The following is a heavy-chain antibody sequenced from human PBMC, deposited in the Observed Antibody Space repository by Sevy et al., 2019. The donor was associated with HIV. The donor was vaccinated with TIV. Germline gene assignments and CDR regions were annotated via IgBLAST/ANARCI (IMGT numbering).Heavy chain of an antibody. V-gene: IGHV1-18*01. Sequence: ASVKVSCKTSGYIFTNSGITWVRQAPGQGLEWMGWIGVYNGNLKYAQKFQGRVTMTTDTSTSTAYMELTSLRSDETGVYYCGRVATYHYGSATYFDYWGQGTLVTVSS. CDR2: IGVYNGNL. CDR1: GYIFTNSG. J-gene: IGHJ4*02. D-gene: IGHD3-10*01. CDR3: GRVATYHYGSATYFDY.